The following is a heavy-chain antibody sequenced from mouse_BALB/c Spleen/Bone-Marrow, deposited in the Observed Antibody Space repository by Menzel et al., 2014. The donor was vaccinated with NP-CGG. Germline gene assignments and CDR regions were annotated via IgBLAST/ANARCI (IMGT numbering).Heavy chain of an antibody. V-gene: IGHV14-3*02. CDR2: IDPPNGNT. J-gene: IGHJ4*01. CDR1: GFNIKDTY. D-gene: IGHD1-1*01. Sequence: EVQLQQPAAELVKPGASLMLSSTASGFNIKDTYMHSFKPTPEQGLEWIGKIDPPNGNTKYDSKFQGRATVTADTSSSTAYVQLSSLTSEDTAVYYCGRGYYRTMDYWGQGTSVTVSS. CDR3: GRGYYRTMDY.